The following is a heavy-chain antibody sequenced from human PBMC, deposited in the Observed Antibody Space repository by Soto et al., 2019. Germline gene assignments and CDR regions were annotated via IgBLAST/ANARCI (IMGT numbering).Heavy chain of an antibody. V-gene: IGHV3-23*01. J-gene: IGHJ4*02. CDR1: GFTFSRYG. CDR3: AKGKGVGATPDGANC. Sequence: EVQVLESGGGLVQPGGSLRLSCAASGFTFSRYGMNWVRQAPGKGLEWVSVIRSDGDNTYNVDSVKGRFTVSRDNFSNTLDLQLNNISVEDTAVYYCAKGKGVGATPDGANCWGQGTLVTVSP. CDR2: IRSDGDNT. D-gene: IGHD1-26*01.